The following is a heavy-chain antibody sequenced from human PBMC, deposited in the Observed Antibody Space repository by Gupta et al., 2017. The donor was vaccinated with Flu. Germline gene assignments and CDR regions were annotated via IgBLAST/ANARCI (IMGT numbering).Heavy chain of an antibody. V-gene: IGHV3-23*01. CDR3: TKGTTQFDS. CDR2: VKAGSGTT. J-gene: IGHJ4*02. Sequence: EVQLLESGGGSVQPGGSLRLSCAASGFTFSGYAMSWVRQSPGKGLEWVSSVKAGSGTTFYADSVKGRFTISRDNSKDTLFLQMDSLRAEDTAMYYGTKGTTQFDSWGQGTLVTVSS. D-gene: IGHD1-1*01. CDR1: GFTFSGYA.